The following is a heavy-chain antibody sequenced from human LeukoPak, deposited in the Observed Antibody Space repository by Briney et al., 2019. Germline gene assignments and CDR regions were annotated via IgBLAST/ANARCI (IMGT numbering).Heavy chain of an antibody. CDR3: ASALRGPNYYFDS. Sequence: SETLSLTCAVSGGSISNSYWWSWVRQPPGKGLEWIGEVYHSGSTNYNPSLESRVTVSVDKSKSLFSLSLNFVTAADTAVYYCASALRGPNYYFDSWGRGTLVTVSS. CDR1: GGSISNSYW. D-gene: IGHD3-10*01. J-gene: IGHJ4*02. V-gene: IGHV4-4*02. CDR2: VYHSGST.